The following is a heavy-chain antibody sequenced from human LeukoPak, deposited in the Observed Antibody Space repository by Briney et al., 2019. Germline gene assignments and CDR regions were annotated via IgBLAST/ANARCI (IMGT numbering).Heavy chain of an antibody. D-gene: IGHD5-12*01. CDR2: INPNSGGA. CDR3: ARDRRGYSGYDMN. CDR1: GYTFNGYY. V-gene: IGHV1-2*06. Sequence: ASVKVSCKATGYTFNGYYMHGVRQAPGNGREWMGRINPNSGGADSAQKFQGRVTLTIDTSINTAYRELSSLRSDDTAVYYCARDRRGYSGYDMNWGQGTLVTVSS. J-gene: IGHJ4*02.